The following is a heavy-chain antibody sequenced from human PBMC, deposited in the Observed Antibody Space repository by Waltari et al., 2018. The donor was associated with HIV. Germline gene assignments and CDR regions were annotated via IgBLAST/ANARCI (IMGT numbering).Heavy chain of an antibody. CDR3: ARARPLLTTWAGVYDI. J-gene: IGHJ3*02. CDR2: LCHSGTT. CDR1: SGSISSSNC. D-gene: IGHD4-4*01. Sequence: QVRLQESGPGLVKPSGTLSLTCVVSSGSISSSNCWSWVRQPPGKGLEWIGELCHSGTTNYNPSFKSRIDMSIDQSDNQFSLVLESVTAADTATYFCARARPLLTTWAGVYDIWGQGTMVIVSS. V-gene: IGHV4-4*02.